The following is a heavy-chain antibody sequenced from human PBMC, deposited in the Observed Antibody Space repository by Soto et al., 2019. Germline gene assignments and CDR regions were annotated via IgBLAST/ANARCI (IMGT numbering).Heavy chain of an antibody. CDR3: ARARFQVLYGKPYFDS. J-gene: IGHJ4*02. D-gene: IGHD2-2*02. CDR2: IYHSGNT. CDR1: GGSITTGGSY. V-gene: IGHV4-31*02. Sequence: SETLSLTCTASGGSITTGGSYWSWIRQHPGKGLEWIGNIYHSGNTYYNPSPKSRLTISVDTSKNHFSLMVDSVTAADTAVYYCARARFQVLYGKPYFDSWGQGTLVTVSS.